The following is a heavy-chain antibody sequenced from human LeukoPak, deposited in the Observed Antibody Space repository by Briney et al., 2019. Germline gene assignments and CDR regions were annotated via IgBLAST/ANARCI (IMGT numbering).Heavy chain of an antibody. V-gene: IGHV3-48*04. CDR1: GFTFSSYS. Sequence: GGSLRLSCAASGFTFSSYSMNGVRQAPGKGLAWVSYISSSSSTIYYADSVKGRFTISRDNAKNSLYLQVNSLRAEDTAVYYCASLISMDVWGKGTTVTVSS. D-gene: IGHD3-16*01. CDR2: ISSSSSTI. CDR3: ASLISMDV. J-gene: IGHJ6*03.